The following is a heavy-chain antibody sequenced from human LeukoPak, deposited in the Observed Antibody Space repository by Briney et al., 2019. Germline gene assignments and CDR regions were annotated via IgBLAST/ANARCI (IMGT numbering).Heavy chain of an antibody. CDR1: GGPFSGYY. V-gene: IGHV4-34*01. CDR3: ARTNWGFGLGY. J-gene: IGHJ4*02. CDR2: INHSGST. D-gene: IGHD7-27*01. Sequence: PSETLSLTCAVSGGPFSGYYWSWIRQPPGKGLEWIGEINHSGSTNYNPSLKSRVTISVDTSKNQFSLKLSSVTAADTAVYYCARTNWGFGLGYWGQGTLVTVSS.